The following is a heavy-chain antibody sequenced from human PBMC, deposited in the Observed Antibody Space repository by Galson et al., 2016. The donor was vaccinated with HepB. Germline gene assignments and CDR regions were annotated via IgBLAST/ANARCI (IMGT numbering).Heavy chain of an antibody. V-gene: IGHV4-59*01. J-gene: IGHJ4*02. CDR2: IYDSGYT. CDR3: ARDYNGVLY. Sequence: SETLSLTCSVSGGSISRYYWTWMRQPPGKGLEWIGYIYDSGYTNYDPSLQSRVTISVDPSKNQFSLKLRSVTAADTAVDYCARDYNGVLYWGQGTLVTVSS. D-gene: IGHD3-10*01. CDR1: GGSISRYY.